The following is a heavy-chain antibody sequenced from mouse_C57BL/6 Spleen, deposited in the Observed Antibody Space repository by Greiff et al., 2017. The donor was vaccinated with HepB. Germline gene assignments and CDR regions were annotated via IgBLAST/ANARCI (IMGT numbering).Heavy chain of an antibody. D-gene: IGHD2-5*01. Sequence: VHVKQSGPELVKPGASVKIPCKASGYTFTDYNMDWVKQSHGKSLEWIGDINPNNGGTIYNQKFKGKATLTVDKSSSTAYMELRSLTSEDTAVYYCARSHYSNYDYYAMDYWGQGTSVTVSS. CDR2: INPNNGGT. CDR3: ARSHYSNYDYYAMDY. V-gene: IGHV1-18*01. J-gene: IGHJ4*01. CDR1: GYTFTDYN.